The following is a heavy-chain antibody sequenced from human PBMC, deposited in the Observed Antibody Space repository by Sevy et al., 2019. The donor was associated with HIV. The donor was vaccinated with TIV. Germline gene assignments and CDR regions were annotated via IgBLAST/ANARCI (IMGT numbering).Heavy chain of an antibody. CDR2: IYSGGSI. J-gene: IGHJ3*02. CDR3: ARSQAYYYDSSGYYYTWGAFDI. V-gene: IGHV3-53*01. D-gene: IGHD3-22*01. Sequence: GGSLRLSCEASGFTVSSNYMSWARQAPGRGLEWVSVIYSGGSIYYADSVKGRFTISRDNFKNTLYLQMNSLRAEDTAVYYCARSQAYYYDSSGYYYTWGAFDIWGQGTMVTVSS. CDR1: GFTVSSNY.